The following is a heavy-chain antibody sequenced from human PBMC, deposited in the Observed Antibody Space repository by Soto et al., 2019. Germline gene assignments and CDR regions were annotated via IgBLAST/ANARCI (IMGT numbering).Heavy chain of an antibody. Sequence: QVQLVESGGGVVQPGRSLRLSCAASGFTFSSYAMHWVRQAPGKGLEWVAVMSYDGSNKYYADSVKGRFTISRDNSKNTLYPQMNSLRAEDTAVYYCARARLDTPALDYWGQGTLVTVSS. CDR3: ARARLDTPALDY. CDR2: MSYDGSNK. D-gene: IGHD2-2*01. CDR1: GFTFSSYA. J-gene: IGHJ4*02. V-gene: IGHV3-30-3*01.